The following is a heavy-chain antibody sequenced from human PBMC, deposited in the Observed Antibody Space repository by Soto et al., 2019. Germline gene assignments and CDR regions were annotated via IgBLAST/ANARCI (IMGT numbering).Heavy chain of an antibody. CDR3: ARHDCSSTSCYTESSGWLNYYYGMDV. J-gene: IGHJ6*02. V-gene: IGHV5-10-1*01. CDR1: GYSFTSYW. Sequence: GESLKISCKGSGYSFTSYWISWVRQMPGKCLEWLWRIDPSDSYTNYSPSFQGHVTISADKSISTAYLQWSSLKASDTAMYYCARHDCSSTSCYTESSGWLNYYYGMDVWGQGTTVTVS. D-gene: IGHD2-2*02. CDR2: IDPSDSYT.